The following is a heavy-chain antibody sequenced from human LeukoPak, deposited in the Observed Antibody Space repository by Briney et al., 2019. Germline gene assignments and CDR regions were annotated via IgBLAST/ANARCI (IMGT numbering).Heavy chain of an antibody. D-gene: IGHD5-12*01. J-gene: IGHJ4*02. V-gene: IGHV1-2*02. CDR3: AAVSGYSGYDTSFDY. CDR2: INPNSGGT. Sequence: ASVKVSCKASGYTFTGYYMHWVRQAPGQGLEWMGWINPNSGGTNYAQKFQGRVTMTRDTSISTAYMELSRLRSDDTAVYYCAAVSGYSGYDTSFDYWGQGTLVTVSS. CDR1: GYTFTGYY.